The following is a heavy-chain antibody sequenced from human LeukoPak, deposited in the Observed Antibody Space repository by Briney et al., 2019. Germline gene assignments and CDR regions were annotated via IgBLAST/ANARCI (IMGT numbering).Heavy chain of an antibody. D-gene: IGHD3-22*01. CDR2: ISYDGSNK. Sequence: PGGSLRLSCAASGFTFSSYAMHWVRQTPGKGLEWVAVISYDGSNKYYADSVKGRFTISRDNSKNTLYLQMNSLRAEDTAVYYCARESYDSSGYPVDYWGQGTLVTVSS. CDR3: ARESYDSSGYPVDY. V-gene: IGHV3-30-3*01. J-gene: IGHJ4*02. CDR1: GFTFSSYA.